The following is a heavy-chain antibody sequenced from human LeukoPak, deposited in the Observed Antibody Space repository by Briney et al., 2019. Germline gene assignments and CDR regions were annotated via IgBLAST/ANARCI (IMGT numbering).Heavy chain of an antibody. CDR2: INAGNGNT. V-gene: IGHV1-3*03. CDR3: AREGGGSYYMFDY. CDR1: GYTCTSYA. D-gene: IGHD1-26*01. Sequence: ASVKVSCKASGYTCTSYAMHWVRQAPGQRLEWMGWINAGNGNTKYSQEFQGRVTITRDTSASTAYMELSSLRSEDMAVYYCAREGGGSYYMFDYWGQGTLVTVSS. J-gene: IGHJ4*02.